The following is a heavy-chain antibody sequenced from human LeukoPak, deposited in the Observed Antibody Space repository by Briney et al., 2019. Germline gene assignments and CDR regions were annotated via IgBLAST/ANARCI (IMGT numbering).Heavy chain of an antibody. CDR3: ARSQVRGVIWRKGSWFDP. CDR2: TYHSGST. J-gene: IGHJ5*02. V-gene: IGHV4-30-2*01. CDR1: GGSISSGGYS. D-gene: IGHD3-10*01. Sequence: SQTLSLTCAVSGGSISSGGYSWSWIRQPPGKGLEWIGYTYHSGSTYYNPSLKSRVTISVDRSKNQFSLKLSSVTAADTAVYYCARSQVRGVIWRKGSWFDPWGQGTLVTVSS.